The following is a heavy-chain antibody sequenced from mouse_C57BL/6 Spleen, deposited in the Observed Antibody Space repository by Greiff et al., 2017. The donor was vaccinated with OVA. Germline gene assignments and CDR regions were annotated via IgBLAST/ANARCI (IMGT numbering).Heavy chain of an antibody. Sequence: QVHVKQPGAELVRPGTSVKLSCKASGYTFTSYWMHWVKQRPGQGLEWIGVIDPSDSYTNYNQKFKGKATLTVDTSSSTAYMQLSSLTSEDSAVYYCARLRFYAMDYWGQGTSVTVSS. CDR2: IDPSDSYT. CDR1: GYTFTSYW. J-gene: IGHJ4*01. CDR3: ARLRFYAMDY. D-gene: IGHD1-1*01. V-gene: IGHV1-59*01.